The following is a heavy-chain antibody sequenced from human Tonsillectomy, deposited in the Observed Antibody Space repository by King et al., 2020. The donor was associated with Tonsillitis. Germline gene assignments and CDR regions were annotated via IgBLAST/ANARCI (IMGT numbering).Heavy chain of an antibody. V-gene: IGHV3-21*01. CDR1: GFTFSIYT. J-gene: IGHJ5*02. CDR3: ARGPGGIRFLTPNWCDP. CDR2: ISGTSSYI. D-gene: IGHD3-3*01. Sequence: VQLVESGGGLVKPGGSLRLSCAASGFTFSIYTMVWVRQSPGKGLEWVSSISGTSSYIYYGDSVNGRFTISRDNAKNSLYLQMDSLRAEDTAVYYCARGPGGIRFLTPNWCDPWGQGTLAT.